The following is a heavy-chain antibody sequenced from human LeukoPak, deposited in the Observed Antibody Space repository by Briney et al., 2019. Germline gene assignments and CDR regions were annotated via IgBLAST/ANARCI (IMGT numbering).Heavy chain of an antibody. CDR3: ARAKYNWNPFEN. V-gene: IGHV1-2*02. CDR2: INCNSGGT. J-gene: IGHJ4*02. CDR1: GYTFTAYY. Sequence: GAPVKVSCKASGYTFTAYYIYWVRQAPGQGLEWMGWINCNSGGTTFAQNFQGRVSLTRDTSTSTAYMELSRLRTDDTAVYYCARAKYNWNPFENWGQGTLVTVSS. D-gene: IGHD1-20*01.